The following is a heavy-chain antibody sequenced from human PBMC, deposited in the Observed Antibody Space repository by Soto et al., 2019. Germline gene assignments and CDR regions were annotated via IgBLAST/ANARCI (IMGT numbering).Heavy chain of an antibody. CDR2: INPNSGGT. Sequence: AAVKVSCKASGYTFTGYYMHWVGQAPGQGLEWMGWINPNSGGTNYAQKFQGRVTMTRDTSISTAYMELSRLRSDDTAVYYCARDPYYYDSSGYLPLWGQGTLVTVSS. V-gene: IGHV1-2*02. D-gene: IGHD3-22*01. CDR1: GYTFTGYY. J-gene: IGHJ4*02. CDR3: ARDPYYYDSSGYLPL.